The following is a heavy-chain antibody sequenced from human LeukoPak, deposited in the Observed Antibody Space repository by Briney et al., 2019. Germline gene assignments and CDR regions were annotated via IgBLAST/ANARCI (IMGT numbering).Heavy chain of an antibody. CDR3: ARKGDV. CDR1: GRSLSSGSYY. Sequence: SQTLSLTCTVSGRSLSSGSYYWSWIRQPAGKGLEWIGRIYASGSTNYNPSLKSRVTISVDTSKNQFSLKLSSVTAADTAVYYCARKGDVWGKGTTVTVSS. V-gene: IGHV4-61*02. CDR2: IYASGST. J-gene: IGHJ6*04.